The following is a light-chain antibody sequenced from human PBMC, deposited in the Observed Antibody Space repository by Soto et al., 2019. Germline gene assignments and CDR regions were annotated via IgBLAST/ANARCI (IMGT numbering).Light chain of an antibody. CDR3: QQYYTTPIT. Sequence: DIVMTQSPDSLAVSLGERATINCKSSQSVLYSSNNKDYLAWYHQKPGQPPNLLIYWASTRESGVPDRFSGSGSGTDFTLTISSLQAEDVAVYYCQQYYTTPITFGQGTRLEIE. CDR1: QSVLYSSNNKDY. V-gene: IGKV4-1*01. CDR2: WAS. J-gene: IGKJ5*01.